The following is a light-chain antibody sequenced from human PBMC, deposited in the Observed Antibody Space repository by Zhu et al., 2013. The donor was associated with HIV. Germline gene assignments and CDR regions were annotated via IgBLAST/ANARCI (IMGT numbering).Light chain of an antibody. CDR3: QQYYEWPIT. CDR2: GVS. V-gene: IGKV3-15*01. J-gene: IGKJ5*01. CDR1: QSVGSA. Sequence: EIVMTQSPATLSVSPGDSVTVSCRASQSVGSALAWYQKRPGQPPSLLIYGVSTRATGIPDRFSGSGSGTDFTLTVSSLQSEDFAVYYCQQYYEWPITFGQGTRLEIK.